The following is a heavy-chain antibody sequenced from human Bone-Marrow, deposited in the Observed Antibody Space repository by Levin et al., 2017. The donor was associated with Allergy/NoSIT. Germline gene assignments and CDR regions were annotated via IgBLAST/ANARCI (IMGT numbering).Heavy chain of an antibody. D-gene: IGHD4-17*01. CDR1: GFTFSSYA. CDR3: AKSRPTVTTTTRGGSMDV. V-gene: IGHV3-23*01. Sequence: SCAASGFTFSSYAMSWVRQAPGQGLEWVSAISGSGGSTYYADSVKGRFTISRDNSKNTLYLQMNSLRAEDTAVYYCAKSRPTVTTTTRGGSMDVWGQGTTVTVSS. J-gene: IGHJ6*02. CDR2: ISGSGGST.